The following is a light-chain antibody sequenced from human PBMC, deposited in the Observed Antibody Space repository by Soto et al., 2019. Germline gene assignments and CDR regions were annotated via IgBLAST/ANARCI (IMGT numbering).Light chain of an antibody. CDR2: GNS. J-gene: IGLJ1*01. CDR3: QSYDSSLRSV. CDR1: SSNIGAGYD. Sequence: QPVLTQPPSVSGAPGQRVTISCTGSSSNIGAGYDVHWYQQLPGTAPKLLIYGNSNRPSGVPDRFSGSKSGTSASLAITGSQAEDVDDYSSQSYDSSLRSVFGSGTKLTVL. V-gene: IGLV1-40*01.